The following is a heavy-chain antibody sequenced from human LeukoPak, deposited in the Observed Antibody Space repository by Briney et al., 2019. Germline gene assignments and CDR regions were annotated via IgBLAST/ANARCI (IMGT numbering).Heavy chain of an antibody. D-gene: IGHD5-24*01. Sequence: ASVKVSCKASGGTFSSYAISWVRQAPGQGLEWMGRIIPILGIANYAQKFQGRVTITADKSTSTAYMELSSMRSEDTAVYYCARDGYNTDYYYYLDVWGKGTTVTVSS. J-gene: IGHJ6*03. V-gene: IGHV1-69*04. CDR2: IIPILGIA. CDR3: ARDGYNTDYYYYLDV. CDR1: GGTFSSYA.